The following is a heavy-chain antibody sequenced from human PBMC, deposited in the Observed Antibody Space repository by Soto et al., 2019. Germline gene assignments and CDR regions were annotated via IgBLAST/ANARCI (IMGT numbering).Heavy chain of an antibody. Sequence: QVQLVDSGGDMVQPGMSLRLSCAASGFTFSNYAMYWVRQAPGKGLEWVAVISSDGNSKYYADSVKGRFTISRDNSKNTLYLQMNSLIPEDTAVYYCAKVPLALRYFDYWGQGTLVTVSS. J-gene: IGHJ4*02. D-gene: IGHD3-9*01. CDR3: AKVPLALRYFDY. CDR1: GFTFSNYA. V-gene: IGHV3-30*18. CDR2: ISSDGNSK.